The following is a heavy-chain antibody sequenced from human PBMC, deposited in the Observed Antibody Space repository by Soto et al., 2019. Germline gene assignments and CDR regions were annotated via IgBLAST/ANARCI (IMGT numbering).Heavy chain of an antibody. CDR3: ARDEQQLVLPGATSAIDY. V-gene: IGHV3-30-3*01. D-gene: IGHD6-13*01. J-gene: IGHJ4*02. CDR1: GFTFSSYA. Sequence: QVQLVESGGGVVQPGRSLRLSCAASGFTFSSYAMHWVRQAPGKGLEWVAVISYDGSNKYYADSVKGRFTISRDNSKNTLYLQMNSLRAEDTAVYYCARDEQQLVLPGATSAIDYWGQGTLVTVSS. CDR2: ISYDGSNK.